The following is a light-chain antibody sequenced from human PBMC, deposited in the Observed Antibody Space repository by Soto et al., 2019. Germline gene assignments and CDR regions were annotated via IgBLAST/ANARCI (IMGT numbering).Light chain of an antibody. Sequence: QSALTQPASVSGSAGQSITISCTGTSSDVGNYNLVSWYLHHPGKAPKLLIYEDTKRPSGVSNRFSGSKSGNTASLTISGLQAEDEADYYCCSYASTSPYVFGTGTKLTVL. CDR2: EDT. V-gene: IGLV2-23*01. CDR3: CSYASTSPYV. J-gene: IGLJ1*01. CDR1: SSDVGNYNL.